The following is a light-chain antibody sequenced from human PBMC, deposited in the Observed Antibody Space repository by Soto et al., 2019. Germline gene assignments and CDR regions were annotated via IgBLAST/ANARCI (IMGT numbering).Light chain of an antibody. CDR3: QQSYTTPPWT. CDR2: AAS. CDR1: QSISNY. V-gene: IGKV1-39*01. J-gene: IGKJ1*01. Sequence: DIQMTQSPSSLSASVGDRVTITCRASQSISNYLNWYQQKPGKAPELLMYAASTLQSGVPSRFSGSGSGTDFALTISSLQPEDFATYYCQQSYTTPPWTFGQGTKVEIK.